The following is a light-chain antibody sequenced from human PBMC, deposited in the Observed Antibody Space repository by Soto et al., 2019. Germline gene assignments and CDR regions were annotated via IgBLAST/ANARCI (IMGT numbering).Light chain of an antibody. J-gene: IGKJ4*01. CDR1: ESVGSN. CDR2: GAS. CDR3: QQYNNWPPLT. V-gene: IGKV3-15*01. Sequence: EVVMTQSPATLSLSPGEGATLSCWASESVGSNFAWYQQKPGQAPRLLIYGASTRATGVPARFSGSGSGTEYTLTISSLQSEDFAVYYCQQYNNWPPLTFGGGTKVEI.